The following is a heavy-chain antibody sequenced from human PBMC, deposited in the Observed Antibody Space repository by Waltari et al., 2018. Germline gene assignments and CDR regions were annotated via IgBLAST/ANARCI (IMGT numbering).Heavy chain of an antibody. CDR1: GFTFSSYW. Sequence: EVELVESGGGLVQPGGSLRLSCAASGFTFSSYWMHWVRQVPGKGLVWVSRINSDGSSTSYADSVKGRFTISRDNAKNTLYLQMNSLRAEDTAVYYCARGLQDYYDSSGPSWFDPWGQGTLVTVSS. J-gene: IGHJ5*02. CDR2: INSDGSST. V-gene: IGHV3-74*01. CDR3: ARGLQDYYDSSGPSWFDP. D-gene: IGHD3-22*01.